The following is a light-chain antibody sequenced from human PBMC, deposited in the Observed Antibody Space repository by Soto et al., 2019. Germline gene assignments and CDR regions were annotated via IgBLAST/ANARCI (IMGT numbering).Light chain of an antibody. CDR3: SSYTSTSTGV. CDR1: SSDVGGYNY. J-gene: IGLJ3*02. CDR2: EFS. Sequence: QSALTQPASVSGSPGQSITISCTGTSSDVGGYNYVSWYQHHPGKAPKLMIFEFSNRPSGVSNRFSGSKSGNTASLTISGLQAEGEADYYCSSYTSTSTGVFGGGTQLTVL. V-gene: IGLV2-14*01.